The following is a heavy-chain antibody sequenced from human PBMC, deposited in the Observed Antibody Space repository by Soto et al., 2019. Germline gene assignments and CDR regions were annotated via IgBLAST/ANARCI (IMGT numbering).Heavy chain of an antibody. Sequence: QVQLVQSGAEVKKPGTSVKISCMVSGGTFSSYAISWVRQAPGLGLEWLGEIIYIFGTAMYAQKFQGRVTIIADESASTAYMELSSLRSDDTAVYYCARGGKERFRGSGMDVWGQGTTVTVSS. CDR3: ARGGKERFRGSGMDV. V-gene: IGHV1-69*01. D-gene: IGHD1-1*01. CDR2: IIYIFGTA. CDR1: GGTFSSYA. J-gene: IGHJ6*02.